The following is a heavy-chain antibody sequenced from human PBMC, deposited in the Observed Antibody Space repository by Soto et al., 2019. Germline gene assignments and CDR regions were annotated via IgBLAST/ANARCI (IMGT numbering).Heavy chain of an antibody. J-gene: IGHJ4*02. CDR2: ISGSGGST. CDR1: GFTFSSYA. CDR3: AKGGWGHELRYFDWLFFDY. D-gene: IGHD3-9*01. Sequence: GGSLRLSCAASGFTFSSYAMTWVRQAPGKGLEWVSAISGSGGSTYYADSVKGRFTISRDNSKNTLYLQMNSLRAEDTAVYYCAKGGWGHELRYFDWLFFDYWGQGTLVTVSS. V-gene: IGHV3-23*01.